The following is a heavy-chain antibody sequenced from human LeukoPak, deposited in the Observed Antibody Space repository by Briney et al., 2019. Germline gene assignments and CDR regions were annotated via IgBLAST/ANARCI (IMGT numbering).Heavy chain of an antibody. CDR2: MSPNSGNT. Sequence: GSSVKVSCKASGGTFSSYAISWVRQATGQGLEWMGWMSPNSGNTGYAQKFQGRVTMTRDTSTGTAYLELSSLRSEDSAVYYCVRTPPNWGADFWGQGTLVTVSS. V-gene: IGHV1-8*02. CDR1: GGTFSSYA. D-gene: IGHD7-27*01. J-gene: IGHJ4*02. CDR3: VRTPPNWGADF.